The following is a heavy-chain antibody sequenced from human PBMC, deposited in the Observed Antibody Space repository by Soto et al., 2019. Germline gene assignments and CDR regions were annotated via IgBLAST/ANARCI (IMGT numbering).Heavy chain of an antibody. CDR2: IWSDGTKK. D-gene: IGHD3-10*01. Sequence: QVQLVESGGGVVQPGRSLRLSCGASGFTFSNYAMHWVRQAPGKGLEWVAVIWSDGTKKYYADSGKGRFTTSRDNSKNTLYLQMNSLRAEDTAVYFCARDNRHYFGSGSYPFDYWGQGTLVTVSS. CDR3: ARDNRHYFGSGSYPFDY. V-gene: IGHV3-33*08. CDR1: GFTFSNYA. J-gene: IGHJ4*02.